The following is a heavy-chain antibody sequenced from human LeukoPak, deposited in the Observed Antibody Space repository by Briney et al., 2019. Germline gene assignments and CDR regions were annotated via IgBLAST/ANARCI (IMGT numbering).Heavy chain of an antibody. D-gene: IGHD2-2*01. V-gene: IGHV4-30-2*01. CDR3: ARGISYCSSTNCSPGAFDI. CDR1: GVSISSSDYY. CDR2: IYHSGRT. Sequence: SETLSLTCTVSGVSISSSDYYWSWIRQPPGKGLEWIGYIYHSGRTNYNSSLKSRVTMSVDRSKNQFSLRLSSVTAADTAVYYCARGISYCSSTNCSPGAFDIWGQGTVVTISS. J-gene: IGHJ3*02.